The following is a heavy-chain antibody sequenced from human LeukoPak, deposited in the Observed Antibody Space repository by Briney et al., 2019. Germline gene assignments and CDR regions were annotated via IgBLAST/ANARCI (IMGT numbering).Heavy chain of an antibody. V-gene: IGHV3-23*01. CDR2: IRGSGGST. Sequence: PGGSLRLSCAASGFTFSSYAMSWVRQAPGKGLEWVSAIRGSGGSTYYADSVKGRFTISRDNSKNTLYLQMNSLRAEDTAVYYCARDYPWYSNYISYWGQEPWSPSPQ. J-gene: IGHJ4*01. D-gene: IGHD4-11*01. CDR1: GFTFSSYA. CDR3: ARDYPWYSNYISY.